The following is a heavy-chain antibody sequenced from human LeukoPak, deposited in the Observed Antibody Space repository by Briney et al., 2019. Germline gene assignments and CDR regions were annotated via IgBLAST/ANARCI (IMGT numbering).Heavy chain of an antibody. CDR1: GFTFSSYA. V-gene: IGHV3-64*01. CDR3: ARVAYYYYYYMDV. CDR2: ISSNGGST. Sequence: GGSLRLSCAASGFTFSSYAMHGVRQAPGKGLEYVSAISSNGGSTYYANSVKGRFTISRDNSKNTLYLQMGSLRAEDMAVYYCARVAYYYYYYMDVWGKGTTVTVSS. J-gene: IGHJ6*03.